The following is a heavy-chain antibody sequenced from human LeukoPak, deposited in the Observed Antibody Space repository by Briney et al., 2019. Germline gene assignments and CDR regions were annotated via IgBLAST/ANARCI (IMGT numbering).Heavy chain of an antibody. Sequence: GGSLRLSCAASGIIFSNYWMHWVRQAPGKGLVWVSRINRDGSSTSYADSVKGRFTISRDNAKNTLYLQMNSLRAEDTAVYYCARGADSSGWLADAFDIWGQGTMVTVSS. V-gene: IGHV3-74*01. CDR3: ARGADSSGWLADAFDI. CDR2: INRDGSST. D-gene: IGHD6-19*01. CDR1: GIIFSNYW. J-gene: IGHJ3*02.